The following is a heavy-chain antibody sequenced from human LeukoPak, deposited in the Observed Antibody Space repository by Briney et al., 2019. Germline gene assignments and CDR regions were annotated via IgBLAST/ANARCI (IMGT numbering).Heavy chain of an antibody. Sequence: PSETLSLTCTVSNYAISSGYYWGWIRRTPGKGLEWIAKIFHDGTTHYNPSLKSRLTISVDTSRNDFSLKLSSVTAADTAVYYCARVVYSGYDFRGAMDVWGKGTTVTVSS. J-gene: IGHJ6*03. CDR3: ARVVYSGYDFRGAMDV. CDR2: IFHDGTT. D-gene: IGHD5-12*01. CDR1: NYAISSGYY. V-gene: IGHV4-38-2*02.